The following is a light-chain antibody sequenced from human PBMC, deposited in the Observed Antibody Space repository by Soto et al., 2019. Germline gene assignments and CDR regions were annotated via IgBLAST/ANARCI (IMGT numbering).Light chain of an antibody. CDR3: QQYNGYPHT. CDR1: QSISTW. J-gene: IGKJ2*01. V-gene: IGKV1-5*03. Sequence: DIQMTQSPSTLSASVGDRVTITCRASQSISTWLAWYQQKPGKAPKLLIYKASSLRNGVPLRFSGSGSGTEFTLTIYSLQPDDFASYYCQQYNGYPHTFGQGTKLEIK. CDR2: KAS.